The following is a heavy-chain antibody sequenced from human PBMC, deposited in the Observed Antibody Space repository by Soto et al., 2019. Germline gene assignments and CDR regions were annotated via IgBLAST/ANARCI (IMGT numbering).Heavy chain of an antibody. CDR2: IYHSGST. CDR1: GGSISSGGYS. V-gene: IGHV4-30-2*01. Sequence: SETLSLTCAFSGGSISSGGYSWSWIRQPPGKGLEWIGYIYHSGSTYYNPSLKSRVTISVDRSKNQFSLKLSSVTAADTAVYYCARDHFGYYDSRVDSWGQGTLVTFSS. J-gene: IGHJ5*01. CDR3: ARDHFGYYDSRVDS. D-gene: IGHD3-22*01.